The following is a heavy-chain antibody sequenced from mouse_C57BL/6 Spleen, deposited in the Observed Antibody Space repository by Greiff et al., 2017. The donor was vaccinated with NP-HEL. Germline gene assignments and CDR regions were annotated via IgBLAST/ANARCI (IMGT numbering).Heavy chain of an antibody. J-gene: IGHJ3*01. CDR3: ANNYYGSSYAGAWFAY. CDR1: GYTFTSYW. Sequence: QVQLQQPGAELVRPGTSVKLSCKASGYTFTSYWMHWVKQRPGQGLEWIGVIDPSDSYTNYNQKFKGKATLTVDTSSSTAYMQLSSLTSEDSAVYYCANNYYGSSYAGAWFAYWGQGTLVTVSA. CDR2: IDPSDSYT. V-gene: IGHV1-59*01. D-gene: IGHD1-1*01.